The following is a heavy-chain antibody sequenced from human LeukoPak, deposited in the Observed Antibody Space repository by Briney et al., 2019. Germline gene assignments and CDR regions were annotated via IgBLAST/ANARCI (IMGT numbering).Heavy chain of an antibody. J-gene: IGHJ4*02. D-gene: IGHD2-2*01. CDR3: ARDEYQLLLPWD. CDR2: ISAYNGNT. Sequence: GSVKVFCKASGYNFTSYGISWVRQAPGEGLEGMGWISAYNGNTNYAQKLQGRDTMTTDTSTSTAYMELRSLRSDDTAVYYCARDEYQLLLPWDWGQGTLVTVSS. V-gene: IGHV1-18*01. CDR1: GYNFTSYG.